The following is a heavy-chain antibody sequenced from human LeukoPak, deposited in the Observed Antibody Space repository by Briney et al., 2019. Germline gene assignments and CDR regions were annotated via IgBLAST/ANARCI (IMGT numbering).Heavy chain of an antibody. Sequence: GASVKVSCKASGFTFTSSAMQWVRQARGQRLEWIGWIVVGSGNTNYAQKFQERVTITRDMSTSTAYMELSSLRSEDTAVCYCAATHYDSSGYTDYWGQGTLVTVSS. J-gene: IGHJ4*02. D-gene: IGHD3-22*01. V-gene: IGHV1-58*02. CDR2: IVVGSGNT. CDR3: AATHYDSSGYTDY. CDR1: GFTFTSSA.